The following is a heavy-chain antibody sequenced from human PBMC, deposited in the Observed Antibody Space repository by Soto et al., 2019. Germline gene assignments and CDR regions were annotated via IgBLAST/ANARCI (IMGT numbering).Heavy chain of an antibody. J-gene: IGHJ4*02. CDR2: INPNSGGT. D-gene: IGHD3-22*01. V-gene: IGHV1-2*02. CDR3: AREEITMIVVVITGFDY. Sequence: SVKGSCKASGYTFTGYYMHWVRQAPVQGLEWMGWINPNSGGTNYAQKFQGRVTMTRDTSISTAYMELSRLRSDDTAVYYCAREEITMIVVVITGFDYWGQGTLVTVSS. CDR1: GYTFTGYY.